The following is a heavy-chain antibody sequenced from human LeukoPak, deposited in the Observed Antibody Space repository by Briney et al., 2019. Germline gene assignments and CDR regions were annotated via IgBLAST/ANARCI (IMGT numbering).Heavy chain of an antibody. CDR1: GGSISSSSYY. J-gene: IGHJ4*02. Sequence: SETLSLTRTVSGGSISSSSYYWGWIRQPPGKGLEWIGSIYYSGSTYYNPSLKSRVTISVDTSKNQFSLKLSSVTAADTAVYYCARLPKSRGSYDPWSLGDWGQGTLVTVSS. V-gene: IGHV4-39*01. D-gene: IGHD1-26*01. CDR2: IYYSGST. CDR3: ARLPKSRGSYDPWSLGD.